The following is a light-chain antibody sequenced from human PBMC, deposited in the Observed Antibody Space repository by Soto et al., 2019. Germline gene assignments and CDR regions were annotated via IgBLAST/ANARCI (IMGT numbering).Light chain of an antibody. Sequence: QSALTQPASLSGSPGQSITISCTGTSSDIGAYDYVSWVQQHPGKAPKLMISEVNNRPSGVSNRFSGSKSGNTAYLTISGLQVEDEADYYCSSYTSSSTQVFGTGTKGTVL. CDR1: SSDIGAYDY. CDR2: EVN. J-gene: IGLJ1*01. V-gene: IGLV2-14*01. CDR3: SSYTSSSTQV.